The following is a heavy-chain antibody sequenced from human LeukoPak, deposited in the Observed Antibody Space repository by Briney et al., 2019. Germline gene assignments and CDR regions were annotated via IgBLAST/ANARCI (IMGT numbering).Heavy chain of an antibody. CDR2: ISGSGGST. CDR3: AKARAGIAAAGNLCYFDY. D-gene: IGHD6-13*01. Sequence: PGGSLRLSCAASGFTFSSYAMSWVRQAPGKGLEWVSAISGSGGSTYYADSVKGRFTISRDNSKNTLYLQMNSLRAEDTAVYYCAKARAGIAAAGNLCYFDYWGQGTLVTVSS. CDR1: GFTFSSYA. V-gene: IGHV3-23*01. J-gene: IGHJ4*02.